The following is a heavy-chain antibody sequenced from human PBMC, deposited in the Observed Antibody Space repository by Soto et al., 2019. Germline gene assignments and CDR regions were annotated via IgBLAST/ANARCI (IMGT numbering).Heavy chain of an antibody. D-gene: IGHD5-18*01. V-gene: IGHV3-7*03. J-gene: IGHJ4*02. CDR1: GFTFSSCW. CDR2: IKQDGSEK. CDR3: ARVAGIQLWVPLIYFDY. Sequence: HPGGSLRLSCAASGFTFSSCWMSWVRQAPGKGLEWVANIKQDGSEKYYVDSVKGRFTISRDNAKNSLYLQMNSLRAEDTAVYYCARVAGIQLWVPLIYFDYWGQGTLVTVSS.